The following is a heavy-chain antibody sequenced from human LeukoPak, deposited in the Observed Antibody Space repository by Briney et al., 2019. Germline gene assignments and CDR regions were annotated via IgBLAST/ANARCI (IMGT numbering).Heavy chain of an antibody. J-gene: IGHJ5*02. V-gene: IGHV4-34*01. Sequence: SETLSLTCAVYGGSFSGYYWSWIRQPPGKGLEWIGEINHSGSTNYNPSLKSRVTISVDTSKNQFSLKLSSVTAADAAVYYCARGARGEAAAGTSNWFDPWGQGTLVTVSS. CDR3: ARGARGEAAAGTSNWFDP. D-gene: IGHD6-13*01. CDR1: GGSFSGYY. CDR2: INHSGST.